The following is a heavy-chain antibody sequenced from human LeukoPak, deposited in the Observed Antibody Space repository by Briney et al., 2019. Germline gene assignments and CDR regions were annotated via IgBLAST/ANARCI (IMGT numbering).Heavy chain of an antibody. D-gene: IGHD6-6*01. V-gene: IGHV4-59*01. Sequence: SETLSLTCTVSGDSISSYYWSWIRQAPGKGLEWIGYIYYSGSTNYNPSLKSRAAILIDRSKNHFSLKLTSVTAADTAVYYCARAQSIAARMSWLDPWGQGILVTVSS. CDR3: ARAQSIAARMSWLDP. J-gene: IGHJ5*02. CDR1: GDSISSYY. CDR2: IYYSGST.